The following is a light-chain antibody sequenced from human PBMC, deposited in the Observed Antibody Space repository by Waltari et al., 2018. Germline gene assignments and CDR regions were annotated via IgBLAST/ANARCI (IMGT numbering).Light chain of an antibody. Sequence: DIVMTQSPLSLPVIPGEPASISCRSSQSLLHSSGYTFLDWYLQKPGQSQQLLFYLVSNRASGIPDRFSGSGSSTDFTLKISRVEAEDVGVYYCLQARQTPWTFGQGTKVEIK. CDR3: LQARQTPWT. CDR2: LVS. V-gene: IGKV2-28*01. J-gene: IGKJ1*01. CDR1: QSLLHSSGYTF.